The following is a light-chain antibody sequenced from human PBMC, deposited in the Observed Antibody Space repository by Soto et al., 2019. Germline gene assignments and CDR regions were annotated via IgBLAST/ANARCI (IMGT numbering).Light chain of an antibody. CDR2: AAS. CDR3: QQSYSTPLT. V-gene: IGKV1-39*01. Sequence: DIQMTQSPSSLSASVGDRVTITCRASQSISSYLNWYQQKPGKAPKRLIYAASSLQSGVPSRFSGSGSGTDFTLTISSLQPEDFATYYCQQSYSTPLTFGPGTKVYIE. CDR1: QSISSY. J-gene: IGKJ3*01.